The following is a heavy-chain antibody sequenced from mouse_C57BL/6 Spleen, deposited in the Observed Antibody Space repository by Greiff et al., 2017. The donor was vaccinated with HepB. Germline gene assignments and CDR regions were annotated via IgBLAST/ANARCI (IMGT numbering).Heavy chain of an antibody. Sequence: DVQLVESGGDLVKPGGSLKLSCAASGFTFSSYGMSWVRQTPDKRLEWVATISSGGSYTYYPDSVKGRFTISRDNAKNTLYLQMSSLKSEDTAMYYCARQEYDYDGYYFDYWGQGTTLTVSS. J-gene: IGHJ2*01. CDR1: GFTFSSYG. V-gene: IGHV5-6*01. CDR2: ISSGGSYT. D-gene: IGHD2-4*01. CDR3: ARQEYDYDGYYFDY.